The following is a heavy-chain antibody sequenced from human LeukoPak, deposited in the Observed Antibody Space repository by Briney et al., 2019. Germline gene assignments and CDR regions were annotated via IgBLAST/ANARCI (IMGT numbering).Heavy chain of an antibody. D-gene: IGHD3-10*01. Sequence: GGSLRLSCAASGFTFSSYAMSWVRQAPGKGLEWVSAISGSGGSTYYADSVKGRFTISRDNSKDTLYLQMNSLRAEDTAVYYCAKQSAPGYYGSGSYYNPWGQGTLVTVSS. V-gene: IGHV3-23*01. CDR2: ISGSGGST. J-gene: IGHJ5*02. CDR3: AKQSAPGYYGSGSYYNP. CDR1: GFTFSSYA.